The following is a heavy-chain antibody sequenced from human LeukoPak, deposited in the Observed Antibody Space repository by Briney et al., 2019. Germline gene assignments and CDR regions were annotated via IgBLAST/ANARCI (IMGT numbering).Heavy chain of an antibody. CDR2: ISSSGSTI. CDR3: ARDNWYNVAARYLDY. CDR1: GFTFSDYY. V-gene: IGHV3-11*04. J-gene: IGHJ4*02. Sequence: KPGGSLRLSCAASGFTFSDYYMSWIRQAPGKGLEWVSYISSSGSTIYYADSVKGRFTISRDNAKNSLYLQMNSLRPEDTAVYYCARDNWYNVAARYLDYWGQGTPVAVSS. D-gene: IGHD6-6*01.